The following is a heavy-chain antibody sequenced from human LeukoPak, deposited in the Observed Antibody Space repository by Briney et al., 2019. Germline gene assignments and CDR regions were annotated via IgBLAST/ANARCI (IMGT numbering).Heavy chain of an antibody. CDR3: ASDIAARPYYFDY. CDR2: ISYDGSNK. V-gene: IGHV3-30*01. D-gene: IGHD6-6*01. CDR1: GFTFSSYA. J-gene: IGHJ4*02. Sequence: PGGSLRLSCAASGFTFSSYAMHWVRQAPGKGLEWVAVISYDGSNKYYADSVKGRFTISRDNPKNTLYLQMNSLRAEDTAVYYCASDIAARPYYFDYWGQGTLVTVSS.